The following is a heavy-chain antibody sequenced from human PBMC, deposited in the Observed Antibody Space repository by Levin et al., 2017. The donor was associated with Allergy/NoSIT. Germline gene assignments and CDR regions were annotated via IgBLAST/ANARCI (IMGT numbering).Heavy chain of an antibody. CDR2: ISTDNGHR. CDR1: GYTFNMYG. J-gene: IGHJ4*02. CDR3: ARGQGGYESFDH. V-gene: IGHV1-18*01. D-gene: IGHD5-12*01. Sequence: PPASVKVSCKASGYTFNMYGINWVRQAPGQGLEWMGWISTDNGHRDYAQKFHCRVTMTTDRSTTTAYMELTSLTSDDTAMYFCARGQGGYESFDHWGQGTLVTVSS.